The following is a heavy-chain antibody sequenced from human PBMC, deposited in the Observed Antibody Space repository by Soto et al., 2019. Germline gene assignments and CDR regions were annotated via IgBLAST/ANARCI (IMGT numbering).Heavy chain of an antibody. V-gene: IGHV3-30*18. CDR1: GFTFSSYG. D-gene: IGHD3-10*01. CDR2: ISYDGSNK. J-gene: IGHJ4*02. CDR3: AKDSLWFGELLTKGKQSLDY. Sequence: GGSLRLSCAASGFTFSSYGMHWVRQAPGKGLEWVAVISYDGSNKYYADSVKGRFTISRDNSKNTLYLQMNSLRAEDTAVYYCAKDSLWFGELLTKGKQSLDYWGQGTLVTVSS.